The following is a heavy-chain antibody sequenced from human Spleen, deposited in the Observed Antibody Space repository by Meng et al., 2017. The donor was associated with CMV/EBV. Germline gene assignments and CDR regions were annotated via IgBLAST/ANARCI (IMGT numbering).Heavy chain of an antibody. J-gene: IGHJ5*02. Sequence: GELQESGPAVVTPSHTRSLTCGFYGGSFRNYYWSWIRQSPGKGLEWIGEIHPSGSTYYNPSLNSRVTMSVDTSKNQFSLNLRSVTAADTAVYYCSRGADAYKSGRSWGQGTLVTVSS. CDR2: IHPSGST. CDR3: SRGADAYKSGRS. D-gene: IGHD5-24*01. V-gene: IGHV4-34*09. CDR1: GGSFRNYY.